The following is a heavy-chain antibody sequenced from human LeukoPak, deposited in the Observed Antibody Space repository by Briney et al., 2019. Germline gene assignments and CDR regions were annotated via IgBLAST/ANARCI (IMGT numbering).Heavy chain of an antibody. CDR1: GYSISSGGYY. CDR2: IYYSGST. J-gene: IGHJ4*02. D-gene: IGHD2-2*02. CDR3: ARAIPAAIMCLDY. V-gene: IGHV4-31*03. Sequence: SETLSLTCTVSGYSISSGGYYWSWIRQHPGKGLEWIGYIYYSGSTYYNPSLKSRVTISVDTSKNQFSLKLSSVTAADTAVYYCARAIPAAIMCLDYWGQGTLVTVSS.